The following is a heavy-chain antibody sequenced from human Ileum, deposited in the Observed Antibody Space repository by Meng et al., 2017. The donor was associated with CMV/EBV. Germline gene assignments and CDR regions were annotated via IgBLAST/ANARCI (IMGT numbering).Heavy chain of an antibody. V-gene: IGHV4-4*07. Sequence: QVQLQESGPGLVKPSETLSLTCSVSGGSIYSFYWSWIRQPAGKGLEWIGRIYSSGIINYNPSLKSRVTVSVDTSKNQFSLKVNSVTAADTAVYYCARLQAWDWFDPWGQGTLVTVSS. CDR3: ARLQAWDWFDP. CDR1: GGSIYSFY. J-gene: IGHJ5*02. CDR2: IYSSGII. D-gene: IGHD4-11*01.